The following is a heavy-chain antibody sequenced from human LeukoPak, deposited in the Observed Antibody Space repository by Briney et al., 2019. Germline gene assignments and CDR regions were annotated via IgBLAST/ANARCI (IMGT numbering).Heavy chain of an antibody. Sequence: SETLSLTCTVSGGSISSGGYYWSWIRQHPGKGLEWIGYIYYSGSTYYNPSPKSRITISVDTSKNQFSLKLSSVTAADTAVYYCAREGGYCSSTSCYITDYYYYMDVWGKGTTVTVSS. V-gene: IGHV4-31*03. J-gene: IGHJ6*03. D-gene: IGHD2-2*02. CDR1: GGSISSGGYY. CDR2: IYYSGST. CDR3: AREGGYCSSTSCYITDYYYYMDV.